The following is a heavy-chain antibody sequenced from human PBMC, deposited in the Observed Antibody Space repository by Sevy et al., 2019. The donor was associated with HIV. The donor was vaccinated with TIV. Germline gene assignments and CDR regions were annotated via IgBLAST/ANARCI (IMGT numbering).Heavy chain of an antibody. D-gene: IGHD6-13*01. CDR2: TRNRANGYTT. CDR1: GFILSDHY. CDR3: TRDVSAALDY. V-gene: IGHV3-72*01. Sequence: GGSLRLSCAASGFILSDHYMDWVRQAPGKGLEWVGRTRNRANGYTTEYAASVKGRFTISRDDSKNTLYLQMNSLKSEDTDVYYCTRDVSAALDYWGQGTLVTVSS. J-gene: IGHJ4*02.